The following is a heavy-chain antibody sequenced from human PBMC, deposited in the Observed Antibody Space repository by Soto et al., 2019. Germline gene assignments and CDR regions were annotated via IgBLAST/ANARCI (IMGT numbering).Heavy chain of an antibody. CDR1: GFTFSSYG. D-gene: IGHD1-26*01. CDR3: AKHPKLTGLGMDV. CDR2: ISYDGSNK. J-gene: IGHJ6*02. V-gene: IGHV3-30*18. Sequence: QVQLVESGGGVVQPGRSLRLSCAASGFTFSSYGMHWVRQAPGKGLEWVAVISYDGSNKYYADSVKGRFTISRDNSKNTLYLQMNSLRAEDTAVYYCAKHPKLTGLGMDVWVQGTTVTVSS.